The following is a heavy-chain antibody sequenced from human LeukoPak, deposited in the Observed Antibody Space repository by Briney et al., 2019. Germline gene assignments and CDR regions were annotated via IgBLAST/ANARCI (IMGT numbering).Heavy chain of an antibody. Sequence: GGSLRLSCAASGFTFSDYYMSWIRRAPGKGLEWVSYISSSSSYTNYADSVKGRFTISRDNAKNSLYLQMNSLRAEGTAVYYCASGIQLWPIDYWGQGTLVTVSS. CDR1: GFTFSDYY. CDR2: ISSSSSYT. J-gene: IGHJ4*02. CDR3: ASGIQLWPIDY. V-gene: IGHV3-11*03. D-gene: IGHD5-18*01.